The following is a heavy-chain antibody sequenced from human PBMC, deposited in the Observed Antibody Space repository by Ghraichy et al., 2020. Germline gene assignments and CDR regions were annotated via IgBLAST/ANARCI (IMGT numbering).Heavy chain of an antibody. CDR1: GYSFTSYW. D-gene: IGHD3-22*01. V-gene: IGHV5-51*01. Sequence: GESLNISCKGSGYSFTSYWIAGVRQMPGKGLEWMGVIYPGGSDTRHRPSFHGQVTISADKSISTAYLQWCSLKASDTAMYYCARCVYDSSGSYYSRAYDIWGQGTMVTVSS. CDR3: ARCVYDSSGSYYSRAYDI. CDR2: IYPGGSDT. J-gene: IGHJ3*02.